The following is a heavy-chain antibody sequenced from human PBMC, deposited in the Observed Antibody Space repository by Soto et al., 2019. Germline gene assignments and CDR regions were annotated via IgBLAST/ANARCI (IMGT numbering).Heavy chain of an antibody. CDR3: ARGSGDGYNSH. Sequence: QVQLVESGGGVVQPGRSLRLSCAASGFTFSSYAMHWVRQAPGKGLEWVAVISYDGSNKYYADSVKGRFTISRDNSKNTLYLQMNSLRAEDMAVYYCARGSGDGYNSHWGQGTLVTVSS. V-gene: IGHV3-30-3*01. CDR1: GFTFSSYA. J-gene: IGHJ4*02. D-gene: IGHD5-12*01. CDR2: ISYDGSNK.